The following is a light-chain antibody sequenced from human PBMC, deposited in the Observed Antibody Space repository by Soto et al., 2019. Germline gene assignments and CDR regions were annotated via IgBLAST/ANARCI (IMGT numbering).Light chain of an antibody. V-gene: IGKV3-11*01. CDR3: QQRSNWPLT. CDR1: QSVSSY. CDR2: DAS. J-gene: IGKJ4*01. Sequence: EIVLTQSPATLSLSPGERATLSWRASQSVSSYLAWYQQTPGQAPRLLIYDASNRATGIPARFSGSGSGTDFTLTISSLEPEDFAVYYCQQRSNWPLTFGGGTKVEIK.